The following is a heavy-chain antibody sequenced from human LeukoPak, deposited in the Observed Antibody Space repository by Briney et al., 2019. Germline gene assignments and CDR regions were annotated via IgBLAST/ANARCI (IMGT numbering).Heavy chain of an antibody. V-gene: IGHV3-66*01. J-gene: IGHJ4*02. D-gene: IGHD3-22*01. CDR2: IYSGGNT. Sequence: PGGSLRLSCAASGFSVSSNHMSWVRQAPGKGLEWVSVIYSGGNTHYADSVKGRFTISRDNSKNTLYLQMNSLRAEDTAVYYCARAFTSTGYYYVEYWGQGTLVTVSS. CDR3: ARAFTSTGYYYVEY. CDR1: GFSVSSNH.